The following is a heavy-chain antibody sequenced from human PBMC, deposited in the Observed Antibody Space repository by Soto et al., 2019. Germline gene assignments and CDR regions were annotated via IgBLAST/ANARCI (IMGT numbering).Heavy chain of an antibody. Sequence: GASVKVSCKASGGTFSSYAISWVRQAPGQGLEWMGGIIPIFGTANYAQKFQGRVTITADESTSTAYMELSSLRSEDTAVYYCARPSSGYSYGYVYWGQGTLVTVSS. J-gene: IGHJ4*02. CDR1: GGTFSSYA. CDR3: ARPSSGYSYGYVY. D-gene: IGHD5-18*01. CDR2: IIPIFGTA. V-gene: IGHV1-69*13.